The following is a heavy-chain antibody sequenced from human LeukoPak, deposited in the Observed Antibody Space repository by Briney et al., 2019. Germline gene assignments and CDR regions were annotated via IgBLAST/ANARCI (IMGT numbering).Heavy chain of an antibody. CDR3: ARDLRYSSSVHDPPVDY. CDR2: IYYSGST. Sequence: PSETLSLTCTVSGGSISSSSCYWGWIRQPPGKGLEWIGSIYYSGSTYYNPSLKSRVTISVDTSKNQFSLKLSSVTAADTAVYYCARDLRYSSSVHDPPVDYWGQGTLVTVSS. D-gene: IGHD6-13*01. J-gene: IGHJ4*02. V-gene: IGHV4-39*07. CDR1: GGSISSSSCY.